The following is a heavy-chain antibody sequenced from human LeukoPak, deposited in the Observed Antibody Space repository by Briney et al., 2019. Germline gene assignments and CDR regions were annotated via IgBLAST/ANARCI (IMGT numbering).Heavy chain of an antibody. Sequence: SETLSLTCTVSGGSISSYYWSWIRQPPGKGLGWIGCIYYSGSTNYNPSLKSRVTISVDTSKNQFSLKLSSVTAADTAVYYCARANRKYQLYFVDWGQGTLVTVSS. CDR3: ARANRKYQLYFVD. D-gene: IGHD2-2*01. J-gene: IGHJ4*02. CDR2: IYYSGST. CDR1: GGSISSYY. V-gene: IGHV4-59*01.